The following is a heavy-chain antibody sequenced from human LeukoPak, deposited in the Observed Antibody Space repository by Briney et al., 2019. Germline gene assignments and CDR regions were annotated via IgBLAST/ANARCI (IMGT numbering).Heavy chain of an antibody. CDR2: ISSSRTT. D-gene: IGHD5-12*01. V-gene: IGHV3-48*01. Sequence: GGSLRLSWAASGFPFSSYSMNWVRQQPGEGLGWVSYISSSRTTSYADAVKGRFTISRDNAKNSLYLQMNSLRAEDTAVYYCARHVVATITGFDYWGQGTLVTVSS. J-gene: IGHJ4*02. CDR3: ARHVVATITGFDY. CDR1: GFPFSSYS.